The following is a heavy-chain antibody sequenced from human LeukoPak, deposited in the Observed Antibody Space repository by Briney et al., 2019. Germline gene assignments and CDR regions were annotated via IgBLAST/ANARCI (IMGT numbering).Heavy chain of an antibody. D-gene: IGHD2-8*01. CDR1: GYTLTELS. CDR3: ATASYCTNGVCYLHNWFDP. CDR2: FDPEDGET. J-gene: IGHJ5*02. V-gene: IGHV1-24*01. Sequence: GASVKVSCKVSGYTLTELSMHWVRQAPGKGLEWMGGFDPEDGETIYAQKFQGRVTMTEDTSTDTAYMELSSLRSEDTAVYYCATASYCTNGVCYLHNWFDPWGQGTLVTVSS.